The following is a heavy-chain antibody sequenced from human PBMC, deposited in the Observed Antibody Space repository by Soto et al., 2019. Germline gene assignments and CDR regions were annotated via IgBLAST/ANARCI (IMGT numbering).Heavy chain of an antibody. V-gene: IGHV1-69*13. J-gene: IGHJ6*02. D-gene: IGHD5-18*01. CDR3: ARAGDTAMDYYYYGMDV. Sequence: SVKVSCKASGGTFSSYAISWVRQAPGQGLEWMGGIIPIFGTANYAQKFQGRVTITADESTSTAYMELSSLRSEGTAVYYCARAGDTAMDYYYYGMDVWGQGTTVTVSS. CDR2: IIPIFGTA. CDR1: GGTFSSYA.